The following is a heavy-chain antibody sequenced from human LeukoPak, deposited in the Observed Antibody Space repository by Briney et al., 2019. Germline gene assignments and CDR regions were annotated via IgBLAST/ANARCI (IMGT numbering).Heavy chain of an antibody. CDR2: VYYTGST. Sequence: SETLSLTCTVSGGSISSSGYYWGWIRQPPGKGLEWIGTVYYTGSTYYNPSLKSRVTISEDTSRNQFSLKLNSVTAADTAVYYCARGSGTYYYDSGGYLNWFDPWGQGILVTVSS. CDR1: GGSISSSGYY. D-gene: IGHD3-22*01. V-gene: IGHV4-39*01. CDR3: ARGSGTYYYDSGGYLNWFDP. J-gene: IGHJ5*02.